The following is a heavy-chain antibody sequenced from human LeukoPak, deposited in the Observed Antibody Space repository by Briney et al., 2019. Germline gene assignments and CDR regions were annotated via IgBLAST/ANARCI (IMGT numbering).Heavy chain of an antibody. CDR3: ARDRYGDHTYFDY. V-gene: IGHV4-30-2*01. D-gene: IGHD4-17*01. Sequence: SETLSLTCAVSGGSISSGGYSWSWIRQPPGKGLEWIGYIYHSGSTYYNPSLKSRVTISVDRSKNQFSLKLSSVTAADTAVYYCARDRYGDHTYFDYWGQGTLVTVSS. CDR1: GGSISSGGYS. J-gene: IGHJ4*02. CDR2: IYHSGST.